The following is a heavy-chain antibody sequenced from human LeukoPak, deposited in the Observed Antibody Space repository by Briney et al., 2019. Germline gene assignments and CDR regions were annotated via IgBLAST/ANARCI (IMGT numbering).Heavy chain of an antibody. CDR3: ARGEYGSGSYFPDFGY. CDR2: IYYSGST. CDR1: GGSISSYY. D-gene: IGHD3-10*01. V-gene: IGHV4-59*01. J-gene: IGHJ4*02. Sequence: SETLSLTCTVSGGSISSYYWSWIRQPPGKGLEWIGYIYYSGSTNYNPSLKSRVTISVDTSKNQFSLKLSSVTAADTAVYYCARGEYGSGSYFPDFGYWGQGTLVTVSS.